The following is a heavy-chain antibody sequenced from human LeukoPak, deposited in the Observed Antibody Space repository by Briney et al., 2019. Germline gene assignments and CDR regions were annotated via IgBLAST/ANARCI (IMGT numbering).Heavy chain of an antibody. V-gene: IGHV1-2*02. CDR3: ARSITMVRGVIISWANFDY. D-gene: IGHD3-10*01. J-gene: IGHJ4*02. CDR1: GYTFTGYY. Sequence: ASVKVSCKASGYTFTGYYMHWVRQAPGQGHEWMGWINPNSGGTNYAQKFQGRVTMTRDTSISTAYMELSRLRSDDTAVYYCARSITMVRGVIISWANFDYWGQGTLVTVSS. CDR2: INPNSGGT.